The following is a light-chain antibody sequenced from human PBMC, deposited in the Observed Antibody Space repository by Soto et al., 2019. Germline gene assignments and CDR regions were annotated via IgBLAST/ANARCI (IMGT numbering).Light chain of an antibody. CDR1: SSDVGGYNY. CDR2: DVT. V-gene: IGLV2-11*01. Sequence: QSSLTQPRSVSGSPGRSVAISCTGTSSDVGGYNYVSWYQQHPGKAPKLMIYDVTKRPSGVPDRFSASKSGNTASLTISGPQADDEADYYCCSYAGSYSYVFGTGTKATVL. J-gene: IGLJ1*01. CDR3: CSYAGSYSYV.